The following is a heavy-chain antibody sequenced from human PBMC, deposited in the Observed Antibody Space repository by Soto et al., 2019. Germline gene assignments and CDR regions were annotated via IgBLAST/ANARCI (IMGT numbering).Heavy chain of an antibody. J-gene: IGHJ4*02. CDR1: GFTFKDHA. Sequence: GGSLRLSCTGSGFTFKDHAMHWFRQAPGKGLEWVAGLPWIAWGVRYADSAKGRFTISRDNAKSTLYLQMNSLRPDDTALYYCAKMKCGGGFGCSDRFFDHWGQGTPVTVSS. V-gene: IGHV3-9*01. CDR2: LPWIAWGV. D-gene: IGHD2-15*01. CDR3: AKMKCGGGFGCSDRFFDH.